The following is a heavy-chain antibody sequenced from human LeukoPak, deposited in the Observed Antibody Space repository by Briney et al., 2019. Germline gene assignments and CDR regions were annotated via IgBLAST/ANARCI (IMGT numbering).Heavy chain of an antibody. D-gene: IGHD3-22*01. J-gene: IGHJ5*02. Sequence: SQTLSLTCAVSGGFISSGGYSWSWLRQPPGTGLEWIGYIYHSGSTYYNPSLKSRVTISVDRSKNQFSLKLSSVTAADAAVYYCARADSSAPNWFDHWGQGTLVTVSS. CDR1: GGFISSGGYS. CDR3: ARADSSAPNWFDH. CDR2: IYHSGST. V-gene: IGHV4-30-2*01.